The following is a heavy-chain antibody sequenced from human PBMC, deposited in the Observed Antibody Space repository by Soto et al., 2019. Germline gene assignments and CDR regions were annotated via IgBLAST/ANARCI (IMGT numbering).Heavy chain of an antibody. V-gene: IGHV1-69*08. CDR3: ARDQVAAAGNPLDY. J-gene: IGHJ4*02. CDR2: IIPILGIA. CDR1: GGTFSSYT. Sequence: QVQLVQSGAEVKKPGSSVKVSCKASGGTFSSYTISWVRQAPGQGLEWMGRIIPILGIANYAQKFQGRVTIAADKTTSPAYMQLSSLRSEDTAVYYCARDQVAAAGNPLDYWGQGTLVTVSS. D-gene: IGHD6-13*01.